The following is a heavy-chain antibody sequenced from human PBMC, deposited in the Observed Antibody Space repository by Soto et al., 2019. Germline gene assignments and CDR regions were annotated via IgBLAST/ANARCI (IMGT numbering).Heavy chain of an antibody. CDR3: ARHIRGYSYGLYYYYGMDV. D-gene: IGHD5-18*01. J-gene: IGHJ6*02. V-gene: IGHV5-51*01. CDR1: GYSFTSYW. CDR2: IYPGDSDT. Sequence: GESLKISCKGSGYSFTSYWIGWVRQMPGKGLEWMGIIYPGDSDTRYSPSFQGQVTISADKSISTAYLQWSSLKASDTAMYYCARHIRGYSYGLYYYYGMDVWGQGTTVTVSS.